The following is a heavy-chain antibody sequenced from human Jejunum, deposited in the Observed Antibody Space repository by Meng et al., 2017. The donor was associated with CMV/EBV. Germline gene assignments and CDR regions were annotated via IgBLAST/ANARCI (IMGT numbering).Heavy chain of an antibody. J-gene: IGHJ6*02. CDR3: AREVVPAVNAFYYYGMDV. D-gene: IGHD2-2*01. V-gene: IGHV1-46*01. CDR2: INPSGAGT. Sequence: WVRPAPGQGLEWMGMINPSGAGTSYAQKFRGRVTMTRDTSTTTFYMELSSLRSEDTAVYYCAREVVPAVNAFYYYGMDVWGQGTTVTVSS.